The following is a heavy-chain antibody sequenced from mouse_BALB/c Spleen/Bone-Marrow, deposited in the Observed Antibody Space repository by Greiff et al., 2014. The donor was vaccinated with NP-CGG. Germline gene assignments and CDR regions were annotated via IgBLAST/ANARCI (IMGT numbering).Heavy chain of an antibody. Sequence: VQLQQSGPDLVKPGASVKLSCKASGYSFTGYFLNWVRQSHGKSLEWIGRINPFNGDTFYNQKFKGKATLTVDKSSTTVHMELLSLTSEDSAVYYCGRWGDGYYYAMDYWGQGTSVTVSS. J-gene: IGHJ4*01. V-gene: IGHV1-37*01. D-gene: IGHD2-3*01. CDR2: INPFNGDT. CDR3: GRWGDGYYYAMDY. CDR1: GYSFTGYF.